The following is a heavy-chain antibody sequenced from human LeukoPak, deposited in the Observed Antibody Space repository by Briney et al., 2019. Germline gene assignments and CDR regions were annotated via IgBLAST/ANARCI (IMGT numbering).Heavy chain of an antibody. Sequence: ASVKVSRKSSGYTFTDYYMHWVRQAPGQGLEWMGWITPNSGATDYTQTFQGRVTMTRDTSTSTAYMELSRLRSDDTAVYYCASLGSSGWQLRGGTFDIWGQGTMVTVSS. CDR1: GYTFTDYY. V-gene: IGHV1-2*02. D-gene: IGHD6-19*01. J-gene: IGHJ3*02. CDR3: ASLGSSGWQLRGGTFDI. CDR2: ITPNSGAT.